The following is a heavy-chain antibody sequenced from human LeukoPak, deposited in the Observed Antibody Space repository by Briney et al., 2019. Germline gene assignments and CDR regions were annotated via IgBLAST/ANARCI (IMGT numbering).Heavy chain of an antibody. V-gene: IGHV3-23*01. D-gene: IGHD1-26*01. J-gene: IGHJ4*02. CDR1: GFTFTTYA. CDR2: ITSGGRT. Sequence: LAGGSLRLSCVPSGFTFTTYAMNWVRQAPGKGLEWVSGITSGGRTYYADSVKGRFTISRDCSKNTLYLQMTSLRADDTALYYCARSIPPDFWGQGTLVTVSS. CDR3: ARSIPPDF.